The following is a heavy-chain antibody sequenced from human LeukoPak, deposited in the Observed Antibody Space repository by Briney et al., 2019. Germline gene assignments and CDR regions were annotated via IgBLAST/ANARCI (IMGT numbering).Heavy chain of an antibody. Sequence: SETLSLTCTVSGGSNSSSSYYWGWIRQPPGKGLEWIGSIYYSGSTYYNPSLKSRVTISVDTSKNQFSLKLSSVTAADTAVYYCARRDPTTLYGNDYWGQGTLVTVSS. CDR3: ARRDPTTLYGNDY. V-gene: IGHV4-39*07. CDR2: IYYSGST. CDR1: GGSNSSSSYY. D-gene: IGHD2-8*01. J-gene: IGHJ4*02.